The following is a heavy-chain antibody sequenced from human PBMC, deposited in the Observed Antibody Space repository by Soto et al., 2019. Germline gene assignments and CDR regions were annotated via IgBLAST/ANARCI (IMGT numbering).Heavy chain of an antibody. J-gene: IGHJ4*02. V-gene: IGHV3-33*01. CDR2: IWYDGSNK. CDR3: ARSYSSSWPFDY. D-gene: IGHD6-13*01. Sequence: QVQLVESGGGVVQPGRSLRLSCEASGFTFSSYGMHWVRQAPGKGLEWVAVIWYDGSNKYYADSVKGRFTISRDNSKNTLYLQMNSLRAEDTAVYYCARSYSSSWPFDYWGQGTLVTVSS. CDR1: GFTFSSYG.